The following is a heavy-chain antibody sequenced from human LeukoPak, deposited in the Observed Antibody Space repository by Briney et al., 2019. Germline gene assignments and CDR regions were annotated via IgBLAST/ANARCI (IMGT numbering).Heavy chain of an antibody. D-gene: IGHD3-3*01. CDR2: ISGSGGST. Sequence: GGSLRLSCAASGFTFSSYAMSWVRQAPRKGLEWVSAISGSGGSTYYADSVKGRFTISRDNSKNTLYLQMNSLRAEDTAVYYCAKSLRYLEYYFDYWGQGTLVTVSS. CDR1: GFTFSSYA. J-gene: IGHJ4*02. V-gene: IGHV3-23*01. CDR3: AKSLRYLEYYFDY.